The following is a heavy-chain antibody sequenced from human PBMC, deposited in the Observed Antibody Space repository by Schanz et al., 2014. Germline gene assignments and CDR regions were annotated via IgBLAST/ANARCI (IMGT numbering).Heavy chain of an antibody. CDR2: ISSSSSYI. J-gene: IGHJ4*02. CDR3: ARDRGYCSGGSCLTFDY. V-gene: IGHV3-23*01. D-gene: IGHD2-15*01. CDR1: GFTFSTYA. Sequence: EVQLLESGGGLVQPGGSLRLSCAASGFTFSTYAMSWVRQAPGKGLEWVSSISSSSSYIYYADSVKDRFTVSRDNSKNTLYLQMNTLRAEDTAVYYCARDRGYCSGGSCLTFDYWGQGTLVTVSS.